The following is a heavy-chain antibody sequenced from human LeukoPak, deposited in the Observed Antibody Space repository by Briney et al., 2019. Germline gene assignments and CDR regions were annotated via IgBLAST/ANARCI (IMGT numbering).Heavy chain of an antibody. J-gene: IGHJ5*02. CDR3: ARGPSAYYRRWFDP. D-gene: IGHD1-26*01. CDR1: GGSFSGYY. Sequence: SQTLSLTCTVYGGSFSGYYWSWIRQPPGKGLEWIGEINHSGSTNYNPSLSGRVTISVDTSRNRFSLKVNSVTAADTAVYYCARGPSAYYRRWFDPWGQGTLVTVSS. CDR2: INHSGST. V-gene: IGHV4-34*01.